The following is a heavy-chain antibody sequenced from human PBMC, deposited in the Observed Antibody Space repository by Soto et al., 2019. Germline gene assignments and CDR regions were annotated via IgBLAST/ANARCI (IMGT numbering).Heavy chain of an antibody. D-gene: IGHD3-22*01. Sequence: EVQLLESGGGLVQPGGSLRLSCAASGFTFSSYAMSWVRQAPGKGLEWVSAISGSGGSTYYADSVKGRFTISRDNSKNTLYLQMNSLRAEDTAVYYCAKDLAYDRSGGEWGDYYYYGMDVWGQGTTVTVSS. V-gene: IGHV3-23*01. CDR1: GFTFSSYA. J-gene: IGHJ6*02. CDR3: AKDLAYDRSGGEWGDYYYYGMDV. CDR2: ISGSGGST.